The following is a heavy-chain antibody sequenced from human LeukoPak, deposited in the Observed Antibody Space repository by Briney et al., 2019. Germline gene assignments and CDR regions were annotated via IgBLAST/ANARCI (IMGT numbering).Heavy chain of an antibody. CDR3: AKSYTDGWAIYYNHYDD. V-gene: IGHV3-23*01. J-gene: IGHJ4*02. CDR1: GSTFNNSA. CDR2: VSSRVVNT. D-gene: IGHD3-10*01. Sequence: GGSQCPSRAASGSTFNNSAMNSVSQAPGEGLGWLSCVSSRVVNTYYADSVKCRFTISRDNSENTLYLQMNSLRVEDTAVYYCAKSYTDGWAIYYNHYDDGGQGTLVTVSS.